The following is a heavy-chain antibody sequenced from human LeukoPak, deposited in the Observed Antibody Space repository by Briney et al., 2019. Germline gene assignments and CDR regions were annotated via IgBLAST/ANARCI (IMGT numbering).Heavy chain of an antibody. CDR1: GGSISSYY. V-gene: IGHV4-59*08. J-gene: IGHJ6*03. Sequence: SETLSLTCNVSGGSISSYYWTWIRQTPGKGLEWIGYIYYNGETNYNPSLKSRVIISLDTSKNQFSLKVTSVTAADTAVYYCARHVLFNYYYYMDVWGQGTTVTVSS. CDR3: ARHVLFNYYYYMDV. CDR2: IYYNGET. D-gene: IGHD3-10*02.